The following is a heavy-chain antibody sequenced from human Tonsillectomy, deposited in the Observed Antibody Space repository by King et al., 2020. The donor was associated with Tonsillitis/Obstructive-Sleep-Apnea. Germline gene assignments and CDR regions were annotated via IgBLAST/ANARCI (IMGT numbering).Heavy chain of an antibody. Sequence: VQLVESGAEVVKPGASVKVSCKASGYTFTRNYIHWVRQAPGQGLEWMGIINPSDGITTYAQKFQGRVTMTTDTSTSTVNMELSSLRAEDTAVYYCVRDAKDGRPLDYWGQGSLVSVSS. V-gene: IGHV1-46*01. J-gene: IGHJ4*02. CDR1: GYTFTRNY. D-gene: IGHD4/OR15-4a*01. CDR3: VRDAKDGRPLDY. CDR2: INPSDGIT.